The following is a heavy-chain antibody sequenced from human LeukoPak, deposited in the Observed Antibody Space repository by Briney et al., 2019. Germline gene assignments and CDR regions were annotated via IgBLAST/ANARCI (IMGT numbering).Heavy chain of an antibody. CDR2: INPNSGGT. J-gene: IGHJ4*02. CDR3: AREKESVAGRELDY. V-gene: IGHV1-2*06. Sequence: ASVKVSCKASGYTFTGYYIHWVRQAPGQGLQWMGRINPNSGGTNYAQNFQGRVTMTRDTSISTAYMELSSLRSHDTAVYYCAREKESVAGRELDYWGQGTLVTASS. CDR1: GYTFTGYY. D-gene: IGHD6-19*01.